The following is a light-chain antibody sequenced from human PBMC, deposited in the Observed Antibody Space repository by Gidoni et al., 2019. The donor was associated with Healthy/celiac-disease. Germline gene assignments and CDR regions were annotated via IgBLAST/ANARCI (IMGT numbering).Light chain of an antibody. J-gene: IGKJ2*01. V-gene: IGKV1-5*03. CDR1: QSISSW. Sequence: DIQMTKTPSTLSASGGDRVTITCRASQSISSWLAWYQQKPGKAPKLLIYQASSLESGVPSRFSGSGSGTEFTLTISSLQPDDFATYYCQQYNSYLYTFGQGTKMEIK. CDR3: QQYNSYLYT. CDR2: QAS.